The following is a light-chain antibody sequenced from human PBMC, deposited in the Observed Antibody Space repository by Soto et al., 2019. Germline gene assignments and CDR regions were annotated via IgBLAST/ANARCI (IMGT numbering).Light chain of an antibody. J-gene: IGLJ1*01. V-gene: IGLV2-14*01. CDR3: SSYTTSSTRV. Sequence: QSVLTQPPSVSGSAGPSIPISCTGSSSDLGIYNYVSWYQQHPGKVRKLIIYEVTSRPSGVSIRFSGSNSGNTASLTISGLQPEDEADYYCSSYTTSSTRVFGTGTKVTVL. CDR2: EVT. CDR1: SSDLGIYNY.